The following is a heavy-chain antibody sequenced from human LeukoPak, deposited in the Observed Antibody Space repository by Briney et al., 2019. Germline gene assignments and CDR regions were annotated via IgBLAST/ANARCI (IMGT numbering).Heavy chain of an antibody. J-gene: IGHJ3*01. CDR3: ARECCFSCQRAIDV. CDR2: IKQDGSEK. Sequence: GGSLRLSCAASKFTFSSYWMTWVRQAPGKGLEWVADIKQDGSEKFYVDSVKGRFTISRDNAKNSLYLQMNSLRAEDTAIYYCARECCFSCQRAIDVWGQGTMVTVSS. V-gene: IGHV3-7*01. CDR1: KFTFSSYW. D-gene: IGHD2-2*01.